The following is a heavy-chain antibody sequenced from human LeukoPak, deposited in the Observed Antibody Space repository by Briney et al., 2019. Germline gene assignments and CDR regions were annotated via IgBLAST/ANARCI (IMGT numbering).Heavy chain of an antibody. CDR1: GASLNNYY. CDR3: AREGRTGDYEGY. Sequence: SETLSLTCTVSGASLNNYYWSWIRQPAGKGLQWIGRIYSSGRSTNYDPSLRSRVTMSADTSENQFFLRLNSVTAADTAVYYCAREGRTGDYEGYWGQGIQVTISA. D-gene: IGHD4-17*01. CDR2: IYSSGRST. V-gene: IGHV4-4*07. J-gene: IGHJ4*02.